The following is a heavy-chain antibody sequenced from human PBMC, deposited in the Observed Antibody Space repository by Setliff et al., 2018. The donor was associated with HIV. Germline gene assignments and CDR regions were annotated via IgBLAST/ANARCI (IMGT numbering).Heavy chain of an antibody. CDR2: IYTSGST. CDR3: ASRRGGGFLAWPDPYFDY. J-gene: IGHJ4*02. D-gene: IGHD3-3*01. CDR1: GGSISSGSYY. Sequence: PSEILSLTCTVSGGSISSGSYYWSWIRQPAGKGLEWIGHIYTSGSTNYNPSLKSRVIISIDTSKNQFSLKLFSVTAADTAVYYCASRRGGGFLAWPDPYFDYWGQGTLVTVSS. V-gene: IGHV4-61*09.